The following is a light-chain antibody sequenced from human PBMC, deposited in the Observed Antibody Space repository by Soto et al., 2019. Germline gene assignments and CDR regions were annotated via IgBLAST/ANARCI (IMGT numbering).Light chain of an antibody. V-gene: IGLV2-14*01. J-gene: IGLJ3*02. CDR1: SSDVGAYNY. CDR3: SSYTSSSTWV. CDR2: EVR. Sequence: QSVLTQPASVSGSPGQSITISCTGTSSDVGAYNYVSWYQQHPGKAPKYMIYEVRNRPSGVSNRFSGSKSGNTASLTISGLQAEDEADYYCSSYTSSSTWVFGGGTKVTVL.